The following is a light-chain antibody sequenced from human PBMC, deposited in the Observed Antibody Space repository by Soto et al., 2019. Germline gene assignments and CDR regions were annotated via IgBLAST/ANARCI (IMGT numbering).Light chain of an antibody. CDR3: LQVANFPRT. V-gene: IGKV1-12*01. CDR1: QDINSR. Sequence: DIQMTQSPSSVYASVGDTVTITCRASQDINSRLAWFQQQPGRPPKYVIQAATMLQSGFPSRFAGSGSGRDFTLTIHTLQPEDSATYYCLQVANFPRTFGQGNKVE. CDR2: AAT. J-gene: IGKJ1*01.